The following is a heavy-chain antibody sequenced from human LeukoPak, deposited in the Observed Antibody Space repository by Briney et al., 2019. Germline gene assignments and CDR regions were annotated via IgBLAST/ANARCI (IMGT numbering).Heavy chain of an antibody. CDR3: AKGPSYGVDY. V-gene: IGHV3-30*18. J-gene: IGHJ4*02. D-gene: IGHD5-18*01. CDR1: GFTFSSYG. CDR2: ISYDGSNK. Sequence: PGGSLRLSCAASGFTFSSYGMHWVRQAPGKGREWVAVISYDGSNKYYADSVKGRFTISRDNSKHTLYLQMNSLRAEDTAVYYCAKGPSYGVDYWGQGTLVTVSS.